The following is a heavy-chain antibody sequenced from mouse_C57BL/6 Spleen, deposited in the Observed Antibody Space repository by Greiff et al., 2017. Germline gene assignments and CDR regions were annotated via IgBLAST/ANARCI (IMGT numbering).Heavy chain of an antibody. Sequence: VQLQQPGAELVRPGTSVKLSCKASGYTFTSYWMHWVKQRPGQGLEWIGVIDPSDSYTNYNQKFKGKATLTVDTSSSTAYMQLSSLTSEDSAVYYCVRGDGSRYWGQGTTLTVSS. CDR1: GYTFTSYW. J-gene: IGHJ2*01. D-gene: IGHD1-1*01. V-gene: IGHV1-59*01. CDR3: VRGDGSRY. CDR2: IDPSDSYT.